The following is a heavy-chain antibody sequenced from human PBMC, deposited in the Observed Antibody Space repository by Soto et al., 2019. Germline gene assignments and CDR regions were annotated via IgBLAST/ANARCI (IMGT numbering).Heavy chain of an antibody. CDR3: ANYGSPTYYDFWSGYYYFDY. Sequence: GGSLRLSCAASGFTFSSYAMSWVRQAPGKGLERVSAISGSGGSTYYADSVKGRFTISRDNSKNTLYLQMNSLRAEDTAVYYCANYGSPTYYDFWSGYYYFDYWGQGTLVTVSS. V-gene: IGHV3-23*01. J-gene: IGHJ4*02. CDR1: GFTFSSYA. CDR2: ISGSGGST. D-gene: IGHD3-3*01.